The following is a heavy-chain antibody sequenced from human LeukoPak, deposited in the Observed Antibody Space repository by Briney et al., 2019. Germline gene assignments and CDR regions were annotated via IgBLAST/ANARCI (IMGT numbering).Heavy chain of an antibody. J-gene: IGHJ4*02. D-gene: IGHD1-20*01. Sequence: SQTLSLTCAVSGGSISSGGYSWSWIRQPPGKGLEWIGYIYHSGSTYYNPSLKSRVTISVDRSKNQFSLKLSSVTAADTAVYYCARDHPSITGYFDYWGQGTLVTVSS. V-gene: IGHV4-30-2*01. CDR2: IYHSGST. CDR3: ARDHPSITGYFDY. CDR1: GGSISSGGYS.